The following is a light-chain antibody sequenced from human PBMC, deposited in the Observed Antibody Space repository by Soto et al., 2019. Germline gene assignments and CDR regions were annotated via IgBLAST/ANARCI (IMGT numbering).Light chain of an antibody. CDR3: SSYTSSTTLYV. CDR1: SRDVGGYNY. V-gene: IGLV2-14*01. Sequence: QSALTQPASVSGSPGQSITISCPGTSRDVGGYNYVSWHQQHPGKAPKVIITEVSNRPSGVSNRFSGSKSGNTASLTISGLQAEDEADYYCSSYTSSTTLYVFGTGTKVTVL. CDR2: EVS. J-gene: IGLJ1*01.